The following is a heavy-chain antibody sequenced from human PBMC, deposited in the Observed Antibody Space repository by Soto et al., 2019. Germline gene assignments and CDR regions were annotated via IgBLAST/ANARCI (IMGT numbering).Heavy chain of an antibody. J-gene: IGHJ6*02. CDR1: GFTFNNYA. CDR2: VIGSGVHT. Sequence: EVHLLEAGGGLVQPGGSLRLSCAASGFTFNNYAMSWVRQAPGKGLEWVSAVIGSGVHTYYADSVKGRFTISRDNSKKTLYLQMNSLTAGDTAVYYCEKRKTGLLWFGASGGLDVWGQGTTVTVSS. D-gene: IGHD3-10*01. V-gene: IGHV3-23*01. CDR3: EKRKTGLLWFGASGGLDV.